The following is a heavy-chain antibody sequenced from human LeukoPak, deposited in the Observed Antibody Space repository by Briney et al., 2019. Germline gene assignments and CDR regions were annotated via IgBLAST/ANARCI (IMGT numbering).Heavy chain of an antibody. CDR1: GGSISSGGYS. J-gene: IGHJ4*02. CDR2: IYHSGST. CDR3: ARECAGCYKGGHYFDY. Sequence: SQTLSLTCAVSGGSISSGGYSWSWIRQPPGKGLEWIGYIYHSGSTYYNPSLKSRVTISVDRSKNQFSLKLSSVTAADTAVYYCARECAGCYKGGHYFDYWGQGTLVTVSS. V-gene: IGHV4-30-2*01. D-gene: IGHD2-2*02.